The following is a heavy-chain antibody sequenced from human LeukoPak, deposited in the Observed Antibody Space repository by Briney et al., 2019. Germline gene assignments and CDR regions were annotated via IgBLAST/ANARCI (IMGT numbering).Heavy chain of an antibody. J-gene: IGHJ3*02. Sequence: PSQTLSLTCAVSGGSISSGGYSWSWIRQPAGKGLEWIGRIYTSGSTNYNPSLKSRVTMSVDTSKNQFSLKLSSVTAADTAVYYCARDIGITIFGVVIIDAFDIWGQGTMVTVSS. D-gene: IGHD3-3*01. CDR3: ARDIGITIFGVVIIDAFDI. V-gene: IGHV4-61*02. CDR2: IYTSGST. CDR1: GGSISSGGYS.